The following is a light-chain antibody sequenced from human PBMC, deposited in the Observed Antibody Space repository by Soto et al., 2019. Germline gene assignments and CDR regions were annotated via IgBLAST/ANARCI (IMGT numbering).Light chain of an antibody. J-gene: IGLJ2*01. V-gene: IGLV2-14*03. CDR2: EVS. CDR3: SSYTSTTTLVL. CDR1: SSDVGGYNY. Sequence: QSVLTQPASVSGSPGQSITISCTGTSSDVGGYNYVSWYQQHPGKAPKLIIYEVSDQPSGVSNRFSGSKSGNTASLTISGLQAEDEADYYCSSYTSTTTLVLFGGGTKVTVL.